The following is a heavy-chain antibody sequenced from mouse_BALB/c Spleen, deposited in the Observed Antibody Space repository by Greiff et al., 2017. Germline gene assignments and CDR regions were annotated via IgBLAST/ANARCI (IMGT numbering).Heavy chain of an antibody. CDR1: GFSLTSYG. J-gene: IGHJ3*01. CDR3: ARNNYGSSYGFAY. V-gene: IGHV2-9*02. D-gene: IGHD1-1*01. CDR2: IWAGGST. Sequence: QVQLKESGPGLVAPSQSLSITCTVSGFSLTSYGVPWVRQPPGKGLEWLGVIWAGGSTNYNSALMSRLSISKDNSKSQVFLKMNSLQTDDTAMYYCARNNYGSSYGFAYWGQGTLVTVSA.